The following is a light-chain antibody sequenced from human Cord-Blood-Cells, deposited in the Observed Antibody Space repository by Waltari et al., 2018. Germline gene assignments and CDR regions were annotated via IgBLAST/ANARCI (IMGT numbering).Light chain of an antibody. Sequence: EIVLTQSPATLSLSPGERATLSCRASQSVSSYLAWYQQKPGQAPRLLIYDASNRATGILARFSGSGSGTDFTLTINSLEPEDFAVYYCQQRSNWPTFGPGTKVDIK. V-gene: IGKV3-11*01. CDR2: DAS. J-gene: IGKJ3*01. CDR3: QQRSNWPT. CDR1: QSVSSY.